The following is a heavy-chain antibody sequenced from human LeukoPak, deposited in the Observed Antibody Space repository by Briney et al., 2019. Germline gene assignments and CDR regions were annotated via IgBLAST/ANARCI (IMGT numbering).Heavy chain of an antibody. CDR3: AKGMKSGTYYYYYMDV. CDR2: ISGSGGST. CDR1: GFTFSSYA. Sequence: GGSLRLSCAASGFTFSSYAMSWVRQAPGKGLEWVSAISGSGGSTYYADSVKGRFTISRDNSKNTLYLQMNSLRAEDTAVYYCAKGMKSGTYYYYYMDVWGKGTTVTVSS. V-gene: IGHV3-23*01. J-gene: IGHJ6*03. D-gene: IGHD1-1*01.